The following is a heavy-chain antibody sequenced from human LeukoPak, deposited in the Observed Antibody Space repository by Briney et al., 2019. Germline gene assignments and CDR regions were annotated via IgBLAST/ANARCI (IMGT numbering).Heavy chain of an antibody. CDR2: IYHSGST. CDR3: ARESGSEGGSNWFDP. Sequence: PSQTLSLTCTVSGGSISSGGYYWSWIRQPPGKGLEWIGYIYHSGSTYYNPSLKSRVTISVDRSKNQFSLKLSSVTAADTAVYYCARESGSEGGSNWFDPWGQGTLVTVSS. D-gene: IGHD3-3*01. CDR1: GGSISSGGYY. J-gene: IGHJ5*02. V-gene: IGHV4-30-2*01.